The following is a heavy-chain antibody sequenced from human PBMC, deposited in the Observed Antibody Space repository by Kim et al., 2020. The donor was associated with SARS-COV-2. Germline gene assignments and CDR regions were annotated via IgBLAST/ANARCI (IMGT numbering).Heavy chain of an antibody. D-gene: IGHD2-15*01. CDR3: ARLGLGYCSGGSCQNAFDI. CDR2: IYYSGST. CDR1: GGSISSYY. V-gene: IGHV4-59*01. Sequence: SETLSLTCTVSGGSISSYYWSCIRQPPGKGLEWIGYIYYSGSTNYNPSLKSRVTISVDTSKNQFSLKLSSVTAADTAVYYCARLGLGYCSGGSCQNAFDIWGQETMVTVSS. J-gene: IGHJ3*02.